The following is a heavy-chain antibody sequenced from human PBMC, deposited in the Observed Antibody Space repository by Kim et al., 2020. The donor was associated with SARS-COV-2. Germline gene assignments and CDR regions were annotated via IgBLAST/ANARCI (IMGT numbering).Heavy chain of an antibody. CDR3: TTDPSQLRYFDWLTPC. D-gene: IGHD3-9*01. V-gene: IGHV3-15*01. CDR2: IKSKTDGGTT. J-gene: IGHJ4*02. CDR1: GFTFSNAW. Sequence: GGSLRLSCAASGFTFSNAWMSWVRQAPGKGLEWVGRIKSKTDGGTTDYAAPVKGRFTISRDDSKNTLYLQMNSLKTEDTAVYYCTTDPSQLRYFDWLTPCWGQGTLVTVSS.